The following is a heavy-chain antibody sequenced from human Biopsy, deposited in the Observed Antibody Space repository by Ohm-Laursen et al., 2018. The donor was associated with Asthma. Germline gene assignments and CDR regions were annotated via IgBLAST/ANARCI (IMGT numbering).Heavy chain of an antibody. D-gene: IGHD6-13*01. CDR2: VSWNSGSI. Sequence: SLRLSCAASGFTFDDYVMHWVRQAPGKGLEWVSGVSWNSGSIDYADSVKGRLTISRDNAKNSLYLQMNSLRGADTALYYCVKDIRLQLWGFDTWGQGTLVTVSS. V-gene: IGHV3-9*01. CDR1: GFTFDDYV. J-gene: IGHJ4*02. CDR3: VKDIRLQLWGFDT.